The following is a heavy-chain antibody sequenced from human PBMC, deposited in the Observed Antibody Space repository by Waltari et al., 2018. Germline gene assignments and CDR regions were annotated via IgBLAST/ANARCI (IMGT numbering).Heavy chain of an antibody. V-gene: IGHV4-59*01. CDR3: ARQILGARVDP. Sequence: QMQLQESGPGLVKPSETLSLTCTLSAGSIDTYYCMWLRQPPGKGLEWIGHIYYSGSTNYNPYLKSRVTMSIDTSKNQFSLRLNSVTAADTAVYYCARQILGARVDPWGQGTQVTVSS. D-gene: IGHD1-26*01. CDR2: IYYSGST. J-gene: IGHJ5*02. CDR1: AGSIDTYY.